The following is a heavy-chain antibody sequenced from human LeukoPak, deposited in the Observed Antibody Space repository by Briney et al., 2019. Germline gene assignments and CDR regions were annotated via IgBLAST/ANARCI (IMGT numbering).Heavy chain of an antibody. CDR3: ARESAVWRAPENDAFDI. D-gene: IGHD3-3*01. CDR1: GGAFSSYA. V-gene: IGHV1-69*05. Sequence: SVKVSCKASGGAFSSYAISWVRQAPGQGLEWMGGIIPIFGTANYAQKFQGRVTITTDESTSTAYMELSSLRSEDTAVYYCARESAVWRAPENDAFDIWGQGTMVTVSP. J-gene: IGHJ3*02. CDR2: IIPIFGTA.